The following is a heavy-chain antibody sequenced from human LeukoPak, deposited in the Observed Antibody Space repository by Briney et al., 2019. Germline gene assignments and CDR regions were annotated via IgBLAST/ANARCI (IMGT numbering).Heavy chain of an antibody. D-gene: IGHD4-17*01. CDR1: GFDLSTYE. V-gene: IGHV4-39*01. CDR2: IYYSGTT. CDR3: ARQTTARPSSWYFDL. Sequence: PGGSLRLSCAASGFDLSTYEMNWVRQAPGKGLEWIGSIYYSGTTYYNPSLKSRVTISVDTSKNQFSLKLSSVTAADTAVYYCARQTTARPSSWYFDLWGRGTLVTVSS. J-gene: IGHJ2*01.